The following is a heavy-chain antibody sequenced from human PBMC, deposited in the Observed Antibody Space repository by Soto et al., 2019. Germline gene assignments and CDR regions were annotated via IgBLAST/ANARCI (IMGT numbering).Heavy chain of an antibody. V-gene: IGHV4-34*01. Sequence: PSETLSLTCAVYGGSFSGYYWSWIRQPPGKGLEWIGEINHSGSTNYNPSLKSRVTISVDTSKNQFSLKLSSVTAADTAVYYCARYSRAAARSHYYYYYMDVWGKGTTVTVSS. CDR1: GGSFSGYY. J-gene: IGHJ6*03. CDR3: ARYSRAAARSHYYYYYMDV. D-gene: IGHD6-6*01. CDR2: INHSGST.